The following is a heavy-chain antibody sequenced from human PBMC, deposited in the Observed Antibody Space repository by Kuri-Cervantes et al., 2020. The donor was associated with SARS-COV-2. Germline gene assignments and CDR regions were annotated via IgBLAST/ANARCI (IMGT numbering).Heavy chain of an antibody. J-gene: IGHJ5*02. CDR2: MNPNSGNT. D-gene: IGHD3-16*02. CDR1: GYTFTSYY. CDR3: ARGHNNYDWGSYRHSNWFDP. Sequence: ASVKVSCKASGYTFTSYYMHWVRQATGQGLEWMGWMNPNSGNTGYAQKFQGRVTITRNTSISTAYMELSSLRSEDTAVYYCARGHNNYDWGSYRHSNWFDPWGQGTLVTVSS. V-gene: IGHV1-8*03.